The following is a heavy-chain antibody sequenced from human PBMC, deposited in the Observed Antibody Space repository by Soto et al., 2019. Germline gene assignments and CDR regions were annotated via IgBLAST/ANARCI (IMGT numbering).Heavy chain of an antibody. CDR1: GGSISSGGYS. CDR2: IYHSGST. D-gene: IGHD1-1*01. CDR3: ARDQLEGNWFDP. Sequence: QLQLQESGSGLVRPSQTLSLTCAVSGGSISSGGYSWNWIRRPPGKGLEWIGYIYHSGSTLYNPSLKSRVXXXVXXSENQFSLQQSSVTAADTAVYYCARDQLEGNWFDPWGQGTLVTVSS. J-gene: IGHJ5*02. V-gene: IGHV4-30-2*01.